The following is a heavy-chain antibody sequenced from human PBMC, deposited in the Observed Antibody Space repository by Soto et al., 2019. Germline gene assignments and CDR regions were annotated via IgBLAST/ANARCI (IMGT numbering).Heavy chain of an antibody. V-gene: IGHV3-21*01. J-gene: IGHJ4*02. CDR3: AYFIDDIVAKFDY. CDR2: ISSSSSYI. Sequence: EVQLVESGGGLVKPGGSLRLSCAASGFTFSSYSMNWVRQAPGKGLEWVSSISSSSSYIYYADSVKGRFTISRDNAKNSLYLQMNSLRAEDTAVYYCAYFIDDIVAKFDYWGQGTLVTVSS. D-gene: IGHD5-12*01. CDR1: GFTFSSYS.